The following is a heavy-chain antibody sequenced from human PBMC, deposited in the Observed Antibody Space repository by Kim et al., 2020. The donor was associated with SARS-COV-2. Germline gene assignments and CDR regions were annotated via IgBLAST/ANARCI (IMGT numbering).Heavy chain of an antibody. J-gene: IGHJ6*02. V-gene: IGHV3-33*01. CDR3: ARDTDNYGSGRRDV. Sequence: GGSLRLSCAASGFTFSIYGMYWVRQAPGKGLEWVALIWSDGSGKYYSKSVEGRFTISRDNSENTLYLEMDSLRGEDTAVYYCARDTDNYGSGRRDVWGQGTTVIVSS. D-gene: IGHD3-10*01. CDR2: IWSDGSGK. CDR1: GFTFSIYG.